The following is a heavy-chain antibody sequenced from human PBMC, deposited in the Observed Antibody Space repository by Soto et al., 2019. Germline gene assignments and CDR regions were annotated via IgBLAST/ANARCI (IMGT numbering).Heavy chain of an antibody. J-gene: IGHJ6*02. CDR1: GYTFTGYY. CDR2: INPNSGGT. CDR3: ARDMGVDFWSGYSLYYYYSGMDV. Sequence: ASVKVSCKASGYTFTGYYMHWVRQAPGQGLEWMGWINPNSGGTNYAQKFQGRVTMTRDTSISTAYMELSRLRSDDTAVYYCARDMGVDFWSGYSLYYYYSGMDVWGQGTTVTVSS. V-gene: IGHV1-2*02. D-gene: IGHD3-3*01.